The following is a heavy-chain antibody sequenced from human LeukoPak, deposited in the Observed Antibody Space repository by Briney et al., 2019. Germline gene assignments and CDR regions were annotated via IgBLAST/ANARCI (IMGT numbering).Heavy chain of an antibody. J-gene: IGHJ4*02. CDR3: ARDSGAPGNTFWYY. D-gene: IGHD3-10*01. CDR2: INPNSGGT. Sequence: ASVKVSFKASGYTFSGYYIHWVRQAPGQGLEWVGCINPNSGGTIYAQKFQDRVTMTRDTSISTAYMELNRLRSDDTAVYYCARDSGAPGNTFWYYWGQGTLVTVSS. CDR1: GYTFSGYY. V-gene: IGHV1-2*02.